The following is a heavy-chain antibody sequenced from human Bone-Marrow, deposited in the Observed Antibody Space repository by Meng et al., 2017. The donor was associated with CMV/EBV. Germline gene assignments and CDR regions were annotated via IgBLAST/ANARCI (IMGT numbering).Heavy chain of an antibody. V-gene: IGHV5-51*01. J-gene: IGHJ4*02. D-gene: IGHD5-18*01. CDR1: GYRFASYW. CDR3: ARVDTALAHPYYFAL. Sequence: GSLRLSCKGSGYRFASYWIGWVRQMPGKGLEWMGIIYPADPDSTYSPSFEGQVTISADKSISTAYLQWSSLKTSDTAVYYCARVDTALAHPYYFALWGQGKLVNVAS. CDR2: IYPADPDS.